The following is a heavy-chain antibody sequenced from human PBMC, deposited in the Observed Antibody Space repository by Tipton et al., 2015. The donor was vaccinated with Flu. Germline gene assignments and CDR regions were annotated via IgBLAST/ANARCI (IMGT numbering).Heavy chain of an antibody. Sequence: GSLRLSCAASGFTFTTYEMNWVRQAPGKGLEWVSFISTSGTTIYSADSVKGRFTISRDNAGNSLYLQMSSLRAEDTAVYYCVTHRGGGGYWYFDLWGRGTLVSVSS. CDR2: ISTSGTTI. CDR1: GFTFTTYE. D-gene: IGHD2-15*01. J-gene: IGHJ2*01. CDR3: VTHRGGGGYWYFDL. V-gene: IGHV3-48*03.